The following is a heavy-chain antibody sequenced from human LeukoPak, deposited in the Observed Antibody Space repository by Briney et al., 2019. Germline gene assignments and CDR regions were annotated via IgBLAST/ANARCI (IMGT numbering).Heavy chain of an antibody. D-gene: IGHD6-13*01. Sequence: SETLSLTCSVSGGSIITSSYYWGWIRQPPEKGLEWIGGIYYTGGTHYSPSLKSRVTMSVDTSKNQFSLKLSSVTAADTAVYYCARGEVIGQQLGLFDYWGQGTLATVSS. CDR2: IYYTGGT. CDR1: GGSIITSSYY. CDR3: ARGEVIGQQLGLFDY. J-gene: IGHJ4*02. V-gene: IGHV4-39*07.